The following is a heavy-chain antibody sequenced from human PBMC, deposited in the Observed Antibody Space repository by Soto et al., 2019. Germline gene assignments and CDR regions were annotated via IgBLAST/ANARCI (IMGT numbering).Heavy chain of an antibody. D-gene: IGHD3-22*01. Sequence: SETLSLTCTVSGGSISSSSYYWGWIRQPPGKGLEWIGNVYYGGSTYYNPSLKSRVTISVETSKSQFSLKLSSVTAADTAVYYCAGGDYYHSSGYYFYYYTMDVWGQGTTVTVTS. V-gene: IGHV4-39*01. J-gene: IGHJ6*02. CDR2: VYYGGST. CDR1: GGSISSSSYY. CDR3: AGGDYYHSSGYYFYYYTMDV.